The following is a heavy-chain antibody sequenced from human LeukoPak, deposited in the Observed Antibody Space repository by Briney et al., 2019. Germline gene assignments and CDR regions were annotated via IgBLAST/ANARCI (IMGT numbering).Heavy chain of an antibody. CDR3: AKVSWIQLWSQLDY. Sequence: GGSLRLSCAASGFTFSSYSVNWVRQAPGKGLEWVSYISSSSSTIYYADSVKGRFTISRDNAKNSLYLQMNSLRAEDTAVYYCAKVSWIQLWSQLDYWGQGTLVTVSS. J-gene: IGHJ4*02. CDR2: ISSSSSTI. V-gene: IGHV3-48*01. CDR1: GFTFSSYS. D-gene: IGHD5-18*01.